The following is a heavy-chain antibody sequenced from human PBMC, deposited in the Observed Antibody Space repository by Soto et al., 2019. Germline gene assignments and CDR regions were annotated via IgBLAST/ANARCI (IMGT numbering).Heavy chain of an antibody. CDR2: INPSGGST. CDR1: GYTFTSYY. CDR3: AREGPSASSWRYYYYGMDV. Sequence: QVQLVQSGAEVKKPGASVKVSCKASGYTFTSYYMHWVQQAPGQGLEWMGIINPSGGSTSYAQKFQGRVTMTRDTSTSTVYMELSSLRSEDTAVYYCAREGPSASSWRYYYYGMDVWGQGTTVTVSS. D-gene: IGHD6-13*01. V-gene: IGHV1-46*01. J-gene: IGHJ6*02.